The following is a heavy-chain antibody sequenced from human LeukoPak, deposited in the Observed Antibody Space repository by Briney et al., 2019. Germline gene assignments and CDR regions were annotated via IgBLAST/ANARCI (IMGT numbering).Heavy chain of an antibody. D-gene: IGHD3-9*01. CDR1: GFTFSDYG. CDR3: AKYLGYGYYDILTGPFGPVFDY. CDR2: IRYDGSNK. V-gene: IGHV3-30*02. Sequence: GGSLRLSCAASGFTFSDYGMHWVRQAPGKGLEWVAFIRYDGSNKYYADSVKGRFIISRDNSKNTLYLQMNSLRAEDTAVYYCAKYLGYGYYDILTGPFGPVFDYWGQGTLVTVSS. J-gene: IGHJ4*02.